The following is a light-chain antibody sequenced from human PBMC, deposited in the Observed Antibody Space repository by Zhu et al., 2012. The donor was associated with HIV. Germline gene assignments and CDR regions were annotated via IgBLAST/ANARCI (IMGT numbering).Light chain of an antibody. CDR3: QQRRNWPLT. V-gene: IGKV3-11*01. CDR2: DTS. Sequence: ETVMTQSPAILSVSPGERATLSCRTSQSVSSYLAWYQQKPGQAPRLLIYDTSKRAAGIPARFSGSGSGTDFTLTISSLEPEDFALYYCQQRRNWPLTFGGGTRVEI. CDR1: QSVSSY. J-gene: IGKJ4*01.